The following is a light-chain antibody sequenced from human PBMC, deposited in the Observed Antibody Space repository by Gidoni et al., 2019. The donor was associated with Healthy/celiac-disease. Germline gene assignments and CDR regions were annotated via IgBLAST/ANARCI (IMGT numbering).Light chain of an antibody. CDR2: DAS. Sequence: DIQMTQSPSSLSASVGDRVTITCQASQDISHYLNWYQQKPGKAPKLLIYDASNLETGVPSRFSGSGSGTEFTFTISSLQPEDIATYYCQQYDNRPLTFGGGTKVEIK. CDR1: QDISHY. V-gene: IGKV1-33*01. CDR3: QQYDNRPLT. J-gene: IGKJ4*02.